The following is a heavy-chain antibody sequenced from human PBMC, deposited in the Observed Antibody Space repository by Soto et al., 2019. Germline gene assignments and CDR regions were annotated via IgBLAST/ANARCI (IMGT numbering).Heavy chain of an antibody. J-gene: IGHJ6*02. CDR1: GFTVSSYW. V-gene: IGHV3-74*01. Sequence: GSLRLSCAASGFTVSSYWMHWVRQAPGKGLVWVSRINSDGSSTSYADSVKGRFTISRDNAKNTLYLQMNSLRAEDTAVYYCARAQYYYDSSGYYIYYYGMDVWGQGTTVTVSS. D-gene: IGHD3-22*01. CDR2: INSDGSST. CDR3: ARAQYYYDSSGYYIYYYGMDV.